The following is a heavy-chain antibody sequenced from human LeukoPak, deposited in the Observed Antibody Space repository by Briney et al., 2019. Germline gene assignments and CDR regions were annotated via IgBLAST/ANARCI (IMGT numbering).Heavy chain of an antibody. D-gene: IGHD3-10*01. Sequence: PSETLSLTCTVSGGSISSSGYYWGWIRQPPGKGLEWIASIYYSGSTYYNPSLKSRVTISVDTSKNQLSLKLSSLTSADTAVYYCARRVRGNKKTDYWGQGTLVTVSS. CDR3: ARRVRGNKKTDY. CDR2: IYYSGST. V-gene: IGHV4-39*01. CDR1: GGSISSSGYY. J-gene: IGHJ4*02.